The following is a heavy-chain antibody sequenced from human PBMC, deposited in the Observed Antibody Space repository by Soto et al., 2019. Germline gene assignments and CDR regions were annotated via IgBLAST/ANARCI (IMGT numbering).Heavy chain of an antibody. D-gene: IGHD1-20*01. Sequence: EVQLVETGGGLIQPGGSLRLSCAASGFTVSSNYMSWVRQAPGKGLEWVSVIYSGGSTYYADSVKGRFTISRDNSKNTLYLQMNSLRAEDTAAYYCARVISGTSYYYYYGMDVWGQGTTVTVSS. V-gene: IGHV3-53*02. CDR2: IYSGGST. CDR3: ARVISGTSYYYYYGMDV. J-gene: IGHJ6*02. CDR1: GFTVSSNY.